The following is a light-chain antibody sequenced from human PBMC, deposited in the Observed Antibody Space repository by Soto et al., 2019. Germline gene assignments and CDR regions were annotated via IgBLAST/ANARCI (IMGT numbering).Light chain of an antibody. CDR3: QQTYSSPPT. Sequence: DFQMTQSPSSLSASVGDRVTIICRASQSIANYLNWYQQKPGKAPSLLIYSASTLQSGVPSRFSGSGSGTDFTLTISSLQPEDFATYFIQQTYSSPPTFGGGTNVEIK. CDR1: QSIANY. J-gene: IGKJ4*01. V-gene: IGKV1-39*01. CDR2: SAS.